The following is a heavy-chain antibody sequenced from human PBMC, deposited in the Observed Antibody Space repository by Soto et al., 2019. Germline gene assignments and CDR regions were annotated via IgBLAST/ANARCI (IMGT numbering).Heavy chain of an antibody. CDR1: GGSISSSNW. D-gene: IGHD3-22*01. CDR3: AIGGDYYDSSGYYTRFLDY. Sequence: SEPLSLTCAVSGGSISSSNWWRWVRQPPGKGLEWIGEIYHSGSTNYNPPLKSRVTISVDKSKNQFSLKLSSVTAAAMYYCAIGGDYYDSSGYYTRFLDYWGQGTLVTVSX. CDR2: IYHSGST. V-gene: IGHV4-4*02. J-gene: IGHJ4*02.